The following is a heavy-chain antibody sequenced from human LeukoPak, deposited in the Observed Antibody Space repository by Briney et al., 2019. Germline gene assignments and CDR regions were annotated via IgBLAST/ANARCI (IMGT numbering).Heavy chain of an antibody. V-gene: IGHV3-53*01. J-gene: IGHJ4*02. Sequence: GGSLRLSCAASGFSVSSTYMSWVRRAPGKGLEWVSVIYSTGSTYNADSVKGRFTISRDSSKNTVYLQMNSLRADDTAVYYCGRDVRYWGQGTLVTVSS. CDR3: GRDVRY. CDR1: GFSVSSTY. CDR2: IYSTGST.